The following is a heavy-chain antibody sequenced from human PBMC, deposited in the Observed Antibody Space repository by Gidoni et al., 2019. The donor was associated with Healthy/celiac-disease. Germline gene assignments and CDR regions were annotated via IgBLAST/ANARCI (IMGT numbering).Heavy chain of an antibody. CDR3: ARTYDILTGYYYFDY. J-gene: IGHJ4*02. D-gene: IGHD3-9*01. Sequence: QVQLVQSGAEVKKPGSSVKVSCKASGGTFSSYAISWVRQAPGQGLEWMGGIIPIFGTANYAQKFQGRVTITADKSTSTAYMEVSSLRSEDTAVYYCARTYDILTGYYYFDYWGQGTLVTVSS. V-gene: IGHV1-69*06. CDR2: IIPIFGTA. CDR1: GGTFSSYA.